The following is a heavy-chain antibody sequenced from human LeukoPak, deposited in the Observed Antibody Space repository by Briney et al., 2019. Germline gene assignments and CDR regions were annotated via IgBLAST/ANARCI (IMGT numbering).Heavy chain of an antibody. V-gene: IGHV1-2*02. Sequence: ASVTVSCTASGYTFTGYYMHWVRQAPGQGLEWMGWINPNSGGTNYAQKFQGRVTMTRDTSISTAYMELSRLRSDDTAVYYCARGALSFNWGSGDYWGQGTLVTVSS. J-gene: IGHJ4*02. CDR1: GYTFTGYY. CDR3: ARGALSFNWGSGDY. D-gene: IGHD7-27*01. CDR2: INPNSGGT.